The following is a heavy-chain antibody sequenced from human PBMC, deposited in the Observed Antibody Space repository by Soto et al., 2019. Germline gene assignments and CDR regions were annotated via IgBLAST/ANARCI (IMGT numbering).Heavy chain of an antibody. CDR2: IYYSGST. V-gene: IGHV4-59*05. CDR3: ARQVPAAIRLGWFDP. CDR1: GGSISSYY. D-gene: IGHD2-2*02. Sequence: PSETLSLTCTVSGGSISSYYWSWIRQPAGKGLEWIGSIYYSGSTYYRPSLKSRVTISVDTSKNQFSLKLSSVTAADTAVYYCARQVPAAIRLGWFDPWGQGTLVTVSS. J-gene: IGHJ5*02.